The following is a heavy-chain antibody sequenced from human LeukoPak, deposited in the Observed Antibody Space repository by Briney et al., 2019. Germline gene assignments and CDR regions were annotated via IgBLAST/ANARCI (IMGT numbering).Heavy chain of an antibody. Sequence: ASVKVSCKASGYTFTSYGISWVRQAPGQGLEWMGWISAYNGNTNYAQKLQGRVTMTTDTSTSTAYMELRSLRSDDTAVYYRARVRHYDSSGYYFPVFDYWGQGTLVTVSS. CDR2: ISAYNGNT. CDR1: GYTFTSYG. CDR3: ARVRHYDSSGYYFPVFDY. J-gene: IGHJ4*02. D-gene: IGHD3-22*01. V-gene: IGHV1-18*01.